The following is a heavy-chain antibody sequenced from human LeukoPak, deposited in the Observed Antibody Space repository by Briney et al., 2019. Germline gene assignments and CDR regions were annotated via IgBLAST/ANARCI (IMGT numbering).Heavy chain of an antibody. J-gene: IGHJ6*02. V-gene: IGHV4-39*02. CDR1: GGSIRTDGSY. Sequence: SETLSLTCTVSGGSIRTDGSYWAWIRQPPGKGLEWIGSIYIDGITHYNSSLQSRVTLSIDTSKNHFFLRLTSVTAADTAVFYCARLFTRAWEYRYGMDVWGQGTAVTVSS. CDR2: IYIDGIT. CDR3: ARLFTRAWEYRYGMDV. D-gene: IGHD1-26*01.